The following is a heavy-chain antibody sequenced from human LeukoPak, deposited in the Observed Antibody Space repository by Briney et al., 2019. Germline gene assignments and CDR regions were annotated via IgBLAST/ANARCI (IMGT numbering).Heavy chain of an antibody. CDR2: IIPIFGTA. Sequence: GASVKVSCKASGGTFSSYAIRWVRQAPGQGLEWMGGIIPIFGTANYAQKFQGRVTITTDESTSTAYMELSSLRSEDTAVYYCARGNYYDSSGYYYYYYMDVWGKGTTVTVSS. J-gene: IGHJ6*03. CDR3: ARGNYYDSSGYYYYYYMDV. D-gene: IGHD3-22*01. CDR1: GGTFSSYA. V-gene: IGHV1-69*05.